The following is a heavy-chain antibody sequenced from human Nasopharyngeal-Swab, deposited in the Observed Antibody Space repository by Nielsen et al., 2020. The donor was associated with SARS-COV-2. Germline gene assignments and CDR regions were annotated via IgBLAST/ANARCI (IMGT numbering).Heavy chain of an antibody. CDR2: ISTSGATI. J-gene: IGHJ5*02. V-gene: IGHV3-48*03. CDR1: GFTFDNYE. CDR3: ARASRGWS. Sequence: GESLKISCAASGFTFDNYEMNWVRQAPGKGLEWVSYISTSGATIHYADSVRGRFTISRDNAKTSLYLQMNSLRAEDTAVYYCARASRGWSWGQGTLVTVSS. D-gene: IGHD6-19*01.